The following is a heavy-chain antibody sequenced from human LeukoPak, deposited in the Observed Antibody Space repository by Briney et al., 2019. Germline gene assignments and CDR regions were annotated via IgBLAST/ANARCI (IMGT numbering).Heavy chain of an antibody. V-gene: IGHV4-61*01. Sequence: SETLSLTCTVSGGSVSSGSYYWSWIRQPPGKGLEWIGYIYYSGSTNYNPSLKSRVTISVDTSKNQFSLKLSSVTAADTAVYYCARDHGEYGMDVWGQGTTVTVSS. D-gene: IGHD3-10*01. CDR2: IYYSGST. J-gene: IGHJ6*02. CDR1: GGSVSSGSYY. CDR3: ARDHGEYGMDV.